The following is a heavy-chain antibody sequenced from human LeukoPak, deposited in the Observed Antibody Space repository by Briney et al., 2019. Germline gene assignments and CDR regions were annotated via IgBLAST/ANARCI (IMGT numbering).Heavy chain of an antibody. CDR1: GFTFSSYA. CDR2: ISGSGGST. D-gene: IGHD6-13*01. Sequence: GGPLRLSCAASGFTFSSYAMSWVRQAPGKGLEWVSAISGSGGSTYYADSVKGRFTISRDNSKNTLYLQMNSLRAEDTAVYYCAKVVSSSWYRTLPYFDYWGQGTLVTVSS. J-gene: IGHJ4*02. CDR3: AKVVSSSWYRTLPYFDY. V-gene: IGHV3-23*01.